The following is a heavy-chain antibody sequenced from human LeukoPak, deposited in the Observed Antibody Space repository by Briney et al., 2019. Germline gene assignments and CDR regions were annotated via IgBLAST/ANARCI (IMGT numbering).Heavy chain of an antibody. J-gene: IGHJ4*02. CDR2: ITGSGGNT. CDR3: AKWGDYDVLTGYYVSDY. V-gene: IGHV3-23*01. D-gene: IGHD3-9*01. CDR1: GFTFSNYA. Sequence: GGSLRLSCAASGFTFSNYAMSWVRQAPGKGLEWVSAITGSGGNTYYADSVKGRFTISRDNFKNTVFLQMNSLRAEDTAVYYCAKWGDYDVLTGYYVSDYWGQGTLVTVSS.